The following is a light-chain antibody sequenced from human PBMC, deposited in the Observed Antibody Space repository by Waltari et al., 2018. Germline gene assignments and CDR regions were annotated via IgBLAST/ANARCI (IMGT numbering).Light chain of an antibody. J-gene: IGKJ1*01. V-gene: IGKV3-20*01. CDR2: GAS. Sequence: DIVLTQSPGTLSLSLGVRATVSCRASQSVSRALAWYQQKPGQAPRLLIYGASTRATGIPDRFSGSGSGTDFSLTISRLEPDDFAVYYCQHYLRLPVTFGQGTTVEI. CDR3: QHYLRLPVT. CDR1: QSVSRA.